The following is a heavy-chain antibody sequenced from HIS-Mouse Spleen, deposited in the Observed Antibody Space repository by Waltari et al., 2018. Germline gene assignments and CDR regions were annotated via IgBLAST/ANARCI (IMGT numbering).Heavy chain of an antibody. V-gene: IGHV4-39*07. J-gene: IGHJ2*01. Sequence: QLQLQESGPGLVKPSETLSLTCTVSGGPISSSSYYWGWIRQPPGKGLEWIGSIYYSGRTYSTPSLKSRVTISVDTSKNQFSLQLSSVTAADTAVYYCAREIPYSSSWYDWYFDLWGRGTLVTVSS. CDR3: AREIPYSSSWYDWYFDL. CDR2: IYYSGRT. CDR1: GGPISSSSYY. D-gene: IGHD6-13*01.